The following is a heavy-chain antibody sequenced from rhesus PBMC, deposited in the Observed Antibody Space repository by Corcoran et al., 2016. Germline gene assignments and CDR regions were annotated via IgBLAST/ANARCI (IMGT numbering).Heavy chain of an antibody. D-gene: IGHD4-35*01. CDR1: GFTFSSYW. Sequence: EVQLVESGDGLAKPGGSLRLSCAASGFTFSSYWMNWVRQTPGKGLEWISAIKSGGGSTYYADSVEGRFTISRDNSKNTLSLQMNSLRAEDTAVYYCAKEPTVTTSGYWGQGVLVTVSS. V-gene: IGHV3S42*01. CDR2: IKSGGGST. J-gene: IGHJ4*01. CDR3: AKEPTVTTSGY.